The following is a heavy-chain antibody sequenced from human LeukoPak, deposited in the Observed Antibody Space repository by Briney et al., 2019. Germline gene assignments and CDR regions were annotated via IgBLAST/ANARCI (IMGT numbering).Heavy chain of an antibody. Sequence: SETLSLTCAVYGGSFSGYYWSWIRQPPGKVLEWIGEINHSGSTNYNPSLKSRVTISVDTSKNQFSLKLSSVTAADTAVYYCARQTGSGLFILPGGQGTLVTVSS. CDR1: GGSFSGYY. V-gene: IGHV4-34*01. J-gene: IGHJ4*02. D-gene: IGHD3/OR15-3a*01. CDR2: INHSGST. CDR3: ARQTGSGLFILP.